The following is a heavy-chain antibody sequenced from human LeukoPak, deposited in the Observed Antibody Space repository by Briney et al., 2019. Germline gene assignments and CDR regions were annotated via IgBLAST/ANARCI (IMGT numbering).Heavy chain of an antibody. D-gene: IGHD3-3*01. V-gene: IGHV4-4*07. Sequence: SETLSLTCTVSGGSISSYYWSWIRQPAGKGLEWIGRIYTSGSTDYNPSLKSRVTMSVDTSKNQFSLKLSSVTAADTAVYYCARGNYDFWSGYPTAPYGMDVWGQGTTVTVSS. CDR3: ARGNYDFWSGYPTAPYGMDV. J-gene: IGHJ6*02. CDR1: GGSISSYY. CDR2: IYTSGST.